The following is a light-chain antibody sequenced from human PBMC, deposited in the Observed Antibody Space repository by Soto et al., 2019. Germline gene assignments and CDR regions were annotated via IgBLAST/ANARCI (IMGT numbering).Light chain of an antibody. CDR1: SSDVGAYNY. J-gene: IGLJ3*02. V-gene: IGLV2-14*01. CDR2: EVS. CDR3: SSYTRSNTWV. Sequence: QSVLTQPASVSGSPGQSITIYCTGTSSDVGAYNYVSWYQQHPGKVPRLMIFEVSNRPSGLSNRFSASKSGNTASLTISGLQAEDEADYYCSSYTRSNTWVFGGGTKLTVL.